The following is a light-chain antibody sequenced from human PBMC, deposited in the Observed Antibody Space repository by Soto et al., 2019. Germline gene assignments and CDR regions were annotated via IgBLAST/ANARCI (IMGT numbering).Light chain of an antibody. V-gene: IGKV3D-15*01. CDR2: EAS. CDR3: QQYYNWPPLYT. CDR1: QSVSIN. J-gene: IGKJ2*01. Sequence: IVLTQSPATLSVSPGERATLSCRASQSVSINLAWYQQKPGQAPRFLIYEASTRATGIPVRFSGSGSGTEFTLTISSLQSEDSAIYYCQQYYNWPPLYTFGQGTKLEIK.